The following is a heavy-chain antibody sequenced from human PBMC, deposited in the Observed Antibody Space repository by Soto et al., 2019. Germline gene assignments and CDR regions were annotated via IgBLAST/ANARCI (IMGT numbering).Heavy chain of an antibody. V-gene: IGHV1-18*01. D-gene: IGHD2-15*01. Sequence: QVQLVQSGADVKKPGASVTVSCRASGYTFTSYGISWVRQSPGHGLEWMGWISAYNGNTNYAQKLQGRVTMTTDTSTSTAYMELRSLRSDDTAVYYCASTQAPGLFDPWGQGTLVTVSS. CDR1: GYTFTSYG. J-gene: IGHJ5*02. CDR3: ASTQAPGLFDP. CDR2: ISAYNGNT.